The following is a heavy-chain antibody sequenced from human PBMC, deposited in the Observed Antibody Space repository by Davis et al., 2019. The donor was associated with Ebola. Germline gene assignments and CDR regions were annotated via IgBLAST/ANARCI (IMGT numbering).Heavy chain of an antibody. J-gene: IGHJ4*01. CDR3: ARRYSDSRAFDY. D-gene: IGHD3-16*02. CDR1: GYSHSTYW. V-gene: IGHV5-51*01. Sequence: GESLKTPCQGPGYSHSTYWIGPVPQMPGSGLEWMGIIHPVDSHTRYSPSFQGQVTISADKSISTTYLQWRSLKASDTAMYYCARRYSDSRAFDYWGHGTLVTVSS. CDR2: IHPVDSHT.